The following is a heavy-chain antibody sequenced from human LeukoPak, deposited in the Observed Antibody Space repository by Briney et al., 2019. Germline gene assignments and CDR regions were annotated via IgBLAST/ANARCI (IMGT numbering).Heavy chain of an antibody. CDR1: GGSISSSNW. J-gene: IGHJ6*02. CDR3: ARDHGIAAAVPPYYYYGMDV. Sequence: PSETLSLTCAVSGGSISSSNWWSWVRQPPGKGLEWIGEIYHSGSTSYNPSLKSRVTISVDKSKNQFSLKLSSVTAADTAVYYCARDHGIAAAVPPYYYYGMDVWGQGTTATVSS. V-gene: IGHV4-4*02. CDR2: IYHSGST. D-gene: IGHD6-13*01.